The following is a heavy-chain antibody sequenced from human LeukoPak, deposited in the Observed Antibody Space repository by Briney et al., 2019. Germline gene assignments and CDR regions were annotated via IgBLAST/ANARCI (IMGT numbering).Heavy chain of an antibody. CDR3: ARDWHYSDSSGYYYPYYYMDV. CDR2: INTAGTT. Sequence: GGSLRLSCAASGFTVSSTYMSWVRQAPGEGLEWVSLINTAGTTYYVDSVKGRFTISRDKSMNTLYLQMNSLRAEDTAVYYCARDWHYSDSSGYYYPYYYMDVWGKGTTVTVSS. J-gene: IGHJ6*03. CDR1: GFTVSSTY. V-gene: IGHV3-66*01. D-gene: IGHD3-22*01.